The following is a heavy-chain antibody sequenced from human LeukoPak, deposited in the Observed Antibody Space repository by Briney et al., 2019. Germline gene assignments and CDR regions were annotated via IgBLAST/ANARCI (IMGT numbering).Heavy chain of an antibody. CDR1: GFTVSSNY. V-gene: IGHV3-30*03. CDR3: AGVVPAGPFDY. Sequence: PGGSLRLSCAASGFTVSSNYMSWVRQAPGRGLEWVAVISYDGSNKYYADSVKGRFTISRDNSKNTLYLQMNSLRAEDTAVYYCAGVVPAGPFDYWGQGTLVTVSS. D-gene: IGHD2-2*01. J-gene: IGHJ4*02. CDR2: ISYDGSNK.